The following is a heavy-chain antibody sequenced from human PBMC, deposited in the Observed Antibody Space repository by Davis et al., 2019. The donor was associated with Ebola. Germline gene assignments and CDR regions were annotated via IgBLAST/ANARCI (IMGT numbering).Heavy chain of an antibody. D-gene: IGHD4-17*01. CDR1: GGSVSSGSYY. V-gene: IGHV4-61*01. CDR3: ARVMTTVTTGWFDP. J-gene: IGHJ5*02. Sequence: MPSETLSLTCTVSGGSVSSGSYYWSWIRHPPGKGLEWIGYIYYSGSTNYNPSLKSRVTISVDTSKNQFSLKLSSVTAADTAVYYCARVMTTVTTGWFDPWGQGTLVTVSS. CDR2: IYYSGST.